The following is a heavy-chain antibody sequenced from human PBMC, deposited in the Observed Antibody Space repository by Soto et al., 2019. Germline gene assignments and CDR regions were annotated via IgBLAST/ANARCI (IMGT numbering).Heavy chain of an antibody. J-gene: IGHJ6*03. CDR1: GFTFGSYA. CDR3: AEPTSTVPYYMDV. Sequence: EVQLLESGGGLVQPGGSLRLSCAASGFTFGSYAMSWVRQAPGKGLEWVSTILAGGSSTYYADSVKGRFSMSRENSENTLYLQMNSLRAEDTAVYYCAEPTSTVPYYMDVWGKGTTVTVSS. CDR2: ILAGGSST. V-gene: IGHV3-23*01. D-gene: IGHD4-4*01.